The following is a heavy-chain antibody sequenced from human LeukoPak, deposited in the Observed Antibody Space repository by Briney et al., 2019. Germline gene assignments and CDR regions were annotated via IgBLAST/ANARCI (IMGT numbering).Heavy chain of an antibody. J-gene: IGHJ4*02. CDR2: ISWNSGSI. Sequence: PGGSLRLFCAASGFTFDDYAMHWVRQAPGKGLEWVSGISWNSGSIGYADSVKGRFTVSRDNAKNSLYLQMNSLRAEDTAVYYCATPWRDIVATPVVYWGQGTLVTVSS. CDR3: ATPWRDIVATPVVY. D-gene: IGHD5-12*01. CDR1: GFTFDDYA. V-gene: IGHV3-9*01.